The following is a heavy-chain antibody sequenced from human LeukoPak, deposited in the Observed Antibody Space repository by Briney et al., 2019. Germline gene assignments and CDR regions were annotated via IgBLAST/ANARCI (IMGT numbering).Heavy chain of an antibody. CDR2: IYHSGST. CDR1: GGSISSSNW. V-gene: IGHV4-4*02. J-gene: IGHJ4*02. CDR3: ASKRITIFGVVRGIDY. D-gene: IGHD3-3*01. Sequence: SGTLSLTCAVSGGSISSSNWWSWVRQPPGKGLEWIGEIYHSGSTNYNPSLKSRVTISVDTSKNQFSLKLSSVTAADTAVYYCASKRITIFGVVRGIDYWGQGTLVTVSS.